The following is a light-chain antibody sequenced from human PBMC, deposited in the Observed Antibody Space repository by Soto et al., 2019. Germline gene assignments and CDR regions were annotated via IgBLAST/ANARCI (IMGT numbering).Light chain of an antibody. J-gene: IGLJ2*01. Sequence: QSVLTQPPSVSGAPGQRVTISCTGSSSNIGAGYDVHWYQQLPGTAPKLLIYGNSNRPSGVPDRFSGSKSGTSASLAITGLQXXDXAXYXCQSYDSSLSGVVFGGGTKLTVL. CDR3: QSYDSSLSGVV. CDR2: GNS. CDR1: SSNIGAGYD. V-gene: IGLV1-40*01.